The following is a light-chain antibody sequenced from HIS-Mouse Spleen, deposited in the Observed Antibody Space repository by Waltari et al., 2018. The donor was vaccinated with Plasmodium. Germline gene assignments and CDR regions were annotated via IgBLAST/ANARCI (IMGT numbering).Light chain of an antibody. J-gene: IGLJ3*02. Sequence: SYELTQPPSVSVSPGQTARITCSGDALPKKYAYWYQQKSGQAPVLVIYEDSKLPAGIPDRFSGSSSGAMATLTISGAEVEDEADYYWYSTDSSGNHRVFGGGTKLTVL. CDR1: ALPKKY. CDR3: YSTDSSGNHRV. V-gene: IGLV3-10*01. CDR2: EDS.